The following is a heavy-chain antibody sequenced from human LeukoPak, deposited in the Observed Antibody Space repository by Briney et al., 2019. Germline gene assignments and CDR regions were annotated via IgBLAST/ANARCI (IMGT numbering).Heavy chain of an antibody. V-gene: IGHV3-23*01. CDR3: ARAEDFDDYGDLGFDY. CDR2: ISGSGGST. Sequence: PGGSLRLSCAASGFTFSSYAMSWVRQAPGKGLEWVSAISGSGGSTYYADSVKGRFTISRDNSKNTLYLQMNSLRAEDTAVYYCARAEDFDDYGDLGFDYWGQGTLVTVSS. CDR1: GFTFSSYA. J-gene: IGHJ4*02. D-gene: IGHD4-17*01.